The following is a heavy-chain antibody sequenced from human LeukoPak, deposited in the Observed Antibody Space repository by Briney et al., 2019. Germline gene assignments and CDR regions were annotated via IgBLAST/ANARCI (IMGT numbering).Heavy chain of an antibody. J-gene: IGHJ5*02. V-gene: IGHV3-30*02. D-gene: IGHD2-2*01. CDR1: GFTFGDYA. CDR2: IRYDGSNK. CDR3: ETIQGGSTSS. Sequence: GGSLRLSCTASGFTFGDYAMSWFRQAPGKGLEWVAFIRYDGSNKYYADSVKGRFTISRDNSKNTLYLQMNSLRAEDTAVYYCETIQGGSTSSWGQGTLVTVSS.